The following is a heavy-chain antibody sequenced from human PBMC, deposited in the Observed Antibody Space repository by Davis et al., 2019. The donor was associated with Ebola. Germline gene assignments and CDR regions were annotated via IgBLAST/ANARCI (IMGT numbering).Heavy chain of an antibody. V-gene: IGHV1-18*01. J-gene: IGHJ5*02. CDR3: ARDRYLLYQLLYSDWFDP. Sequence: ASVKVSCKASGGTFSSYAISWVRQAPGQGLEWMGWISAYNGNTNYAQKLQGRVTMTTDTSTSTAYMELRSLRSDDTAVYYCARDRYLLYQLLYSDWFDPWGQGTLVTVSS. CDR2: ISAYNGNT. CDR1: GGTFSSYA. D-gene: IGHD2-2*02.